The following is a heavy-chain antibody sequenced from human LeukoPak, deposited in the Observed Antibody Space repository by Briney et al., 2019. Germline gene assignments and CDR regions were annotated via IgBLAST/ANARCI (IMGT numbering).Heavy chain of an antibody. V-gene: IGHV4-34*01. CDR1: GGSFSGYY. Sequence: SETLSLTCAVYGGSFSGYYWSWIRQPPGKGLEWIGEINHSGSTNYNPSLKSRVTISVDTSKNQFSLKLSSVTAADTAVYYCARYVRLQLKYAFDVWGRGTMVTVFS. J-gene: IGHJ3*01. CDR3: ARYVRLQLKYAFDV. D-gene: IGHD5-24*01. CDR2: INHSGST.